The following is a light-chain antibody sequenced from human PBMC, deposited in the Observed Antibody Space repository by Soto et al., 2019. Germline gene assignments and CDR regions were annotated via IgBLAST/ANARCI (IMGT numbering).Light chain of an antibody. CDR2: TAS. CDR3: QQSDSRPRT. J-gene: IGKJ1*01. CDR1: QSVSSY. V-gene: IGKV1-39*01. Sequence: DIQMTQPPSSLSASVGDRVTITCRASQSVSSYLNWYQQKPGQAPRLLIYTASSLESGVPARFSGSGSGTDFTLTIARLQPEDFATYFCQQSDSRPRTFGQGTKVDIK.